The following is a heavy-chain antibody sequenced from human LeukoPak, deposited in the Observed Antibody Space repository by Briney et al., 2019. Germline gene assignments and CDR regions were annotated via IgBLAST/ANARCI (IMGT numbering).Heavy chain of an antibody. CDR2: ISFDGSNK. J-gene: IGHJ4*02. CDR1: GFTFSRHG. V-gene: IGHV3-30*03. CDR3: ARGRLTVADPDYFNY. Sequence: GGSLRLSCAPSGFTFSRHGMHWVRQAPGKGLEWVALISFDGSNKYYADSVKGRFTISRDNSKSTLYLRMNSLRTEDTAVYYCARGRLTVADPDYFNYWGQGTLLTVSS. D-gene: IGHD6-19*01.